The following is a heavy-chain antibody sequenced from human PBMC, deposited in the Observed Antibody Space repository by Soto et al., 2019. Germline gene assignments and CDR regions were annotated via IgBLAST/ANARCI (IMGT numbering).Heavy chain of an antibody. J-gene: IGHJ5*02. D-gene: IGHD1-26*01. CDR2: IYYSGST. Sequence: QVQLQESGPGLVKPSQTLSLTCTVSGGSISSGGYYWIWIRQHPGKGLEWIGYIYYSGSTYYNASLKSRVTISIDASKNRLCLNLPSVTAAHTAVYYCARVGGINWFDPWGQGPLVTVSS. V-gene: IGHV4-31*03. CDR3: ARVGGINWFDP. CDR1: GGSISSGGYY.